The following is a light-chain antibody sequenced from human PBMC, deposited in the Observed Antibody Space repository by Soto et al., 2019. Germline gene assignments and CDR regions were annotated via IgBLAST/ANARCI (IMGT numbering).Light chain of an antibody. CDR2: DVS. CDR1: SSDVGGYNY. Sequence: QAVLTQPASVSGSPGQSITSSCTGTSSDVGGYNYVSWYQHHPGKAPKLMSFDVSNRPSGVSNRFSGSMSGNTASLTISGLQPEDEAAYYCSSYTTSNARQIVFGTGTKVTVL. J-gene: IGLJ1*01. CDR3: SSYTTSNARQIV. V-gene: IGLV2-14*03.